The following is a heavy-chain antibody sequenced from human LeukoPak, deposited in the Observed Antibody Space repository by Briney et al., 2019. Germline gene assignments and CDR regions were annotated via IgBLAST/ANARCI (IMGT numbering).Heavy chain of an antibody. CDR1: GGTFSSYA. CDR2: IIPIFGTA. J-gene: IGHJ4*02. Sequence: GASVKVACKAYGGTFSSYAISWVRQAPGQGLEWLGGIIPIFGTANYAQKFQGRVRITADESTSTAYMELSSLRSEDTAVYYCARDLSYHDSSGLPGTFDYWGQGTLVTVSS. V-gene: IGHV1-69*13. D-gene: IGHD3-22*01. CDR3: ARDLSYHDSSGLPGTFDY.